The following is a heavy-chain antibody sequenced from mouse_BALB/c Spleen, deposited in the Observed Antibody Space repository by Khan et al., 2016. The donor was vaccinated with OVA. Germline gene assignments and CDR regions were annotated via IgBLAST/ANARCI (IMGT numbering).Heavy chain of an antibody. CDR2: ISTGGGNT. D-gene: IGHD1-1*01. Sequence: EVKLEESGGGLVKPGGSLKLSCAASGFAFSSYDMSWVRQTPEKRLEWVAFISTGGGNTYYPDTVKGRFTISRDNAKNTLYLQMSSLKSEDTAMYYCARPHYYGSNYYFDYWGQGTTLTVSS. CDR3: ARPHYYGSNYYFDY. CDR1: GFAFSSYD. V-gene: IGHV5-12-1*01. J-gene: IGHJ2*01.